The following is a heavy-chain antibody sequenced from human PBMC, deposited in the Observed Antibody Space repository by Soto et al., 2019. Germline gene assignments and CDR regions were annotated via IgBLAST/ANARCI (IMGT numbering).Heavy chain of an antibody. CDR2: ISGRGGST. V-gene: IGHV3-23*01. J-gene: IGHJ4*02. CDR1: GFTFSSYA. Sequence: PGGSLRLSCSASGFTFSSYAISWVRQAPGKGLEWLSAISGRGGSTYYADSVTGRFTISRDNSKNTLYLQMHSLRAEDTAVYSCAKDPLRYFDWLPYPYYFDYWGQGTLVTVSS. D-gene: IGHD3-9*01. CDR3: AKDPLRYFDWLPYPYYFDY.